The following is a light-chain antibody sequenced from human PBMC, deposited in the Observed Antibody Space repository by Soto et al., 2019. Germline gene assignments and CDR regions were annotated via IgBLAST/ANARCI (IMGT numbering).Light chain of an antibody. J-gene: IGKJ1*01. CDR2: DAS. CDR1: QGISSY. Sequence: DLQLTQSPSFLSASVGDRITITCRASQGISSYLAWYQQKPGKAPRLLIYDASTLQSGVPSRFSGSGSGTEFTLTIRSLQPEEFATYYCQQLNSYPRTFGNGTKVELK. V-gene: IGKV1-9*01. CDR3: QQLNSYPRT.